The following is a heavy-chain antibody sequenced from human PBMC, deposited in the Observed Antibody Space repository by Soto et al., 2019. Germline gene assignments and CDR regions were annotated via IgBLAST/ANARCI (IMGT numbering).Heavy chain of an antibody. CDR2: ISYEGSEK. Sequence: QVHLVESGGGVVQPGRSLRLSCAASGFTFSNNGMHWVRQAPGKGLEWMGVISYEGSEKYYAGSVKGRSTISRDNSKNTLYLQMDTLRAEDRAIYYCVKDKGAAAGFDYWGQGILVTVSS. J-gene: IGHJ4*02. CDR3: VKDKGAAAGFDY. D-gene: IGHD6-13*01. CDR1: GFTFSNNG. V-gene: IGHV3-30*18.